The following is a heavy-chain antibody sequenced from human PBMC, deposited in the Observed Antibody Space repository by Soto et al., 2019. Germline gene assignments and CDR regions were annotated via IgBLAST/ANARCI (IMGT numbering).Heavy chain of an antibody. CDR3: VKGDFHFDDSGYFYLFDS. CDR2: ISSSSSTI. D-gene: IGHD3-22*01. J-gene: IGHJ4*02. V-gene: IGHV3-48*01. CDR1: GFTFSSYS. Sequence: GGSLRLSCAASGFTFSSYSMNWVRQAPGKGLEWVSYISSSSSTIYYADSVKGRFTISRDNAKNSLYLQMNSLSADDTAIYYCVKGDFHFDDSGYFYLFDSWGKGTLVTVS.